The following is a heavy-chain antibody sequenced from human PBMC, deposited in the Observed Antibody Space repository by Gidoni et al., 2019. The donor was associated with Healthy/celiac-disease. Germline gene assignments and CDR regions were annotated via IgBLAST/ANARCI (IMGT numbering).Heavy chain of an antibody. CDR2: ISYDGSNK. V-gene: IGHV3-30-3*01. CDR3: ARDLSHGPSLYYYYYGMDV. CDR1: GFTFSSYA. J-gene: IGHJ6*02. Sequence: QVQLVESGGGVVQPGRSLRLSCAASGFTFSSYAMHWVRQAPGKGLEWVAVISYDGSNKYYADSVKGRFTISRDNSKNTLYLQMNSLRAEDTAVYYCARDLSHGPSLYYYYYGMDVWGQGTTVTVSS.